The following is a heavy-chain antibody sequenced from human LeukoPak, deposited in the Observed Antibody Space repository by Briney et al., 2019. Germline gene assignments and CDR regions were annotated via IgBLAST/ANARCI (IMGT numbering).Heavy chain of an antibody. CDR3: ARARIAAAGTSNY. Sequence: ASLKVSCKASGYTFTGYDMHWVRQAPGQGREWIGRINPNIGGTNYAKKFQGRVTMTRDTSISTAYMELSRLRSDDTAVYYCARARIAAAGTSNYWGQGTLVTVSS. CDR2: INPNIGGT. V-gene: IGHV1-2*06. D-gene: IGHD6-13*01. CDR1: GYTFTGYD. J-gene: IGHJ4*02.